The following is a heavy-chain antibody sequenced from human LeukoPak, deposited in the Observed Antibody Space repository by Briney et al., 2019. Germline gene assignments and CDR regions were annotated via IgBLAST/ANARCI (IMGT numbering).Heavy chain of an antibody. D-gene: IGHD6-13*01. CDR2: IYYSGST. Sequence: SETLSLTCTVSGGSISSYYWSWIWQPPGKGLEWIGYIYYSGSTNYNPSLKSRVTISVDTSKNQFSLKLTSVTAADTAVYYCAGAIAAAGSRGWFDPWGLGTLVTVSS. CDR3: AGAIAAAGSRGWFDP. J-gene: IGHJ5*02. CDR1: GGSISSYY. V-gene: IGHV4-59*08.